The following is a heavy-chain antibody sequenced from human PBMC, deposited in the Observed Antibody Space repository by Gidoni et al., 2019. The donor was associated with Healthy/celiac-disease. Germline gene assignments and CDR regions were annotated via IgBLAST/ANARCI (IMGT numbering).Heavy chain of an antibody. D-gene: IGHD3-22*01. CDR3: ARDREYSSGYYYGWYFDL. CDR1: GFTFCSYG. J-gene: IGHJ2*01. V-gene: IGHV3-33*08. Sequence: QVQLVESGGGVVQPGRSLRLSCAASGFTFCSYGMHWVRQAPGKGLEWVAVIWYDGSNKYYADSVKGRFTISRDNSKNTLYLQMNSLRAEDTAVYYCARDREYSSGYYYGWYFDLWGRGTLVTVSS. CDR2: IWYDGSNK.